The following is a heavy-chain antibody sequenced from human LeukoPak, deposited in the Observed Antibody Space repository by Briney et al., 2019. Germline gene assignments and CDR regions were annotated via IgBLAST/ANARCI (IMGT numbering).Heavy chain of an antibody. V-gene: IGHV1-2*02. CDR2: INPNSGGT. Sequence: ASVKVSCKASGYTFTGYYMHWVRQAPGQGLEWMGWINPNSGGTNYAQKFQGRVTMTRDTSISTAYMELSRLRSDDTAVYYCARVLSSALNMVRARRGAFDIWGQGTMVTVSS. CDR3: ARVLSSALNMVRARRGAFDI. J-gene: IGHJ3*02. CDR1: GYTFTGYY. D-gene: IGHD3-10*01.